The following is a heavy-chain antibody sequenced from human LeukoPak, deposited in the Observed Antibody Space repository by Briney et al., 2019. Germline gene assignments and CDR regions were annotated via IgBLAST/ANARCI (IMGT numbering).Heavy chain of an antibody. V-gene: IGHV4-30-2*04. D-gene: IGHD3-22*01. CDR3: ARVERFYYDSSAHPGYFDY. Sequence: SRVTISVDTSKNQFSLKLSSVTAADTAVYYCARVERFYYDSSAHPGYFDYWGQGTLVTVSS. J-gene: IGHJ4*02.